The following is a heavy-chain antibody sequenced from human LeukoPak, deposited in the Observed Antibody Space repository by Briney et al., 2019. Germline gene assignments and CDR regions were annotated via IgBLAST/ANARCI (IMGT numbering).Heavy chain of an antibody. CDR1: GGSITSSSYY. V-gene: IGHV4-39*07. Sequence: SETLSLTCIVSGGSITSSSYYWGWIRQPPGKGLEGIGSIFYSGSTYYNPSLKSRVTISIDTSKNQFSLKLSSVTAADTAVYYCATSSGYYYAIDYWGQGTLVTVSS. CDR2: IFYSGST. D-gene: IGHD3-22*01. J-gene: IGHJ4*02. CDR3: ATSSGYYYAIDY.